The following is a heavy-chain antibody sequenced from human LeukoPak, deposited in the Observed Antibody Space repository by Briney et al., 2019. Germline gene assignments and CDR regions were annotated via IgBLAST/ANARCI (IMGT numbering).Heavy chain of an antibody. D-gene: IGHD6-19*01. CDR2: ISWNSGSI. V-gene: IGHV3-9*01. CDR3: AKDIGYSSGWTTFDY. J-gene: IGHJ4*02. Sequence: GGSLRLSCAASGFTFDDYAMHWVRQAPGKGLEWVSGISWNSGSIGYADSVKGRFTISRDNAKNSLYLQMNSLRAEDTALYYCAKDIGYSSGWTTFDYWGQGTLVTVSS. CDR1: GFTFDDYA.